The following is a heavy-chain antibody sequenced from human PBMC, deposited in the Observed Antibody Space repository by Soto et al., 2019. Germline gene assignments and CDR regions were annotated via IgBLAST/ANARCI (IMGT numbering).Heavy chain of an antibody. CDR1: GFTFSDYY. Sequence: QVQLVESGGGLVKPGGSLRLSCAASGFTFSDYYMSWIRQAPGKGLERVSYISSSSSYTNYADSVKGRFTISRDNAKNSLYLQTNSLRAEDTAVYYCARVTGAAAGKNWFDPWGQGTLVTVSS. D-gene: IGHD6-13*01. J-gene: IGHJ5*02. CDR3: ARVTGAAAGKNWFDP. CDR2: ISSSSSYT. V-gene: IGHV3-11*06.